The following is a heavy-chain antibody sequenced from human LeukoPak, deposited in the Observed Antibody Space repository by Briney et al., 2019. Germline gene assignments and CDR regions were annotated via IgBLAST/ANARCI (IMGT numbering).Heavy chain of an antibody. V-gene: IGHV3-53*01. D-gene: IGHD3-10*01. J-gene: IGHJ4*02. CDR3: ARVLHGSGSDYFDY. CDR1: GFTVSSNY. Sequence: GGSLRLSCAASGFTVSSNYMSWVRQAPGKGLEWVSLIYSGGSTYYADSVKGRFTISRDNSKNTLYFQMNSLRAEDTAVYCCARVLHGSGSDYFDYWGQGILVTVSS. CDR2: IYSGGST.